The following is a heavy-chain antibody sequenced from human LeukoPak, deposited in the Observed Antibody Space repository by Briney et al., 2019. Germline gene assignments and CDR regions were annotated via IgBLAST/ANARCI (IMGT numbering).Heavy chain of an antibody. V-gene: IGHV5-51*01. CDR3: ATYDTSSYFLDY. Sequence: GESLKISRKGSGYKFTCYWDVWVRPMPGKGLEWMGIIYPSDSDTRYSPSFQGQVTISADKSISTAYLQWSSLKASDTAMYYCATYDTSSYFLDYWGQGTLVTVSS. D-gene: IGHD3-22*01. CDR1: GYKFTCYW. J-gene: IGHJ4*02. CDR2: IYPSDSDT.